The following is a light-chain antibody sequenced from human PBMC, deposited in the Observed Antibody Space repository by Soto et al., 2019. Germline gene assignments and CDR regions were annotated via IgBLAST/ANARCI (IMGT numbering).Light chain of an antibody. CDR2: DTS. J-gene: IGKJ4*01. CDR3: QQYGDSIT. V-gene: IGKV3-15*01. Sequence: EIVLTQSPATLSVSPGERVTLSCRASQSVSIKLAWYQQKPGQAPRLLISDTSTRATGIPARFSGSGFATDFTLTISSLQSEDFAVYHCQQYGDSITFGGGTKVEIK. CDR1: QSVSIK.